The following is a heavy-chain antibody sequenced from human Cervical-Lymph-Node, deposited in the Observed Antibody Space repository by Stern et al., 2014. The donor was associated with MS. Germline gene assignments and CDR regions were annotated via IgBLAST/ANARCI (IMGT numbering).Heavy chain of an antibody. D-gene: IGHD2-21*02. Sequence: QVQLGQSGGGVVQPGRSLRLSCAASGFTFSSYAMHWVRQAPGKGLEWVAVISYDGSNKYYADSVKGRFTISRDNSKNTLYLQMNSLRAEDTAVYYCARERGQAYCGGDCYSDAFDIWGQGTMVTVSS. J-gene: IGHJ3*02. CDR1: GFTFSSYA. CDR2: ISYDGSNK. V-gene: IGHV3-30*01. CDR3: ARERGQAYCGGDCYSDAFDI.